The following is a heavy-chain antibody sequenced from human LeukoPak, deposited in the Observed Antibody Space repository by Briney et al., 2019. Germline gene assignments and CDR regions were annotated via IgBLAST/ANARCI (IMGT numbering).Heavy chain of an antibody. J-gene: IGHJ4*02. Sequence: LSGGSLRLSCAASGFTFSSYAMSWVRQAPGKGLEWVAVISYDGSNKYYADSVKGRFTISRDNSKNTLYLQMNSLRAEDTAVYYCAKSNRGSSWLRVDYWGQGTLVTVSS. D-gene: IGHD6-13*01. CDR3: AKSNRGSSWLRVDY. CDR2: ISYDGSNK. CDR1: GFTFSSYA. V-gene: IGHV3-30*18.